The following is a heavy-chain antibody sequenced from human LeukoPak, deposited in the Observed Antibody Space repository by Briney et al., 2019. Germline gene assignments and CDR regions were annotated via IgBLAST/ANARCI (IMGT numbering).Heavy chain of an antibody. Sequence: PGGSLRLSCAASGFTFSSYSMNWVRQAPGKGLEWVSSISSSSSYIYYADSVKGRFTISRDNAKNSLYLQMNSLRAEDTAVYYCATEFFGDVYNFWGRGTLVTVSS. CDR2: ISSSSSYI. CDR3: ATEFFGDVYNF. V-gene: IGHV3-21*03. J-gene: IGHJ4*01. D-gene: IGHD2-21*01. CDR1: GFTFSSYS.